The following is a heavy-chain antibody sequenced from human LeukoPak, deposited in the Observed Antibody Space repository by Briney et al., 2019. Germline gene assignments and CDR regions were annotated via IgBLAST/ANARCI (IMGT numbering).Heavy chain of an antibody. D-gene: IGHD1-26*01. J-gene: IGHJ4*02. CDR3: ARDMSGSYEAFDY. CDR2: ISGSGDST. CDR1: GFTFSNYG. V-gene: IGHV3-23*01. Sequence: GGSLRLSCAASGFTFSNYGMSWVRQAPGKGLEWVSGISGSGDSTFYADPVKGRFTISRDNSKNTLYLQMNSLRAEDTAVYYCARDMSGSYEAFDYWGQGTLATVSS.